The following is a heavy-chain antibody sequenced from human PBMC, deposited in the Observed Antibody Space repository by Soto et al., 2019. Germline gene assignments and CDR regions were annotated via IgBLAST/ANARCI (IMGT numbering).Heavy chain of an antibody. J-gene: IGHJ4*02. CDR3: ATWVDYGDFEGFAF. CDR2: VDPNGGGS. D-gene: IGHD4-17*01. CDR1: GYSFTDYR. Sequence: ASVKVSCKTSGYSFTDYRLHWVRQAPGQGLEWMGWVDPNGGGSNSAQKFQGSVTMTWDTSITTAYLDLTRLTTNDTATYFCATWVDYGDFEGFAFWGQGTLVTVSS. V-gene: IGHV1-2*04.